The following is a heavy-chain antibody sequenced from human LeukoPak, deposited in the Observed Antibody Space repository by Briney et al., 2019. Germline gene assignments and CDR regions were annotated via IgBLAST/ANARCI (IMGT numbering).Heavy chain of an antibody. D-gene: IGHD3-22*01. CDR1: GFTFSSYG. V-gene: IGHV3-30*12. Sequence: GGSLRLSCAASGFTFSSYGMHWVRQAPGKGLEWVAYILYDGSNEQYADSVKGRFSISRDSSKNILYLQMNSLRAEDTAVYYCAREYYYDSSGYLNWFDPWGQGTLVTVSS. J-gene: IGHJ5*02. CDR3: AREYYYDSSGYLNWFDP. CDR2: ILYDGSNE.